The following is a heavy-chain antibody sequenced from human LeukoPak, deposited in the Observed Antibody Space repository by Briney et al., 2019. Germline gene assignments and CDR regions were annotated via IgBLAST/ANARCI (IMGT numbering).Heavy chain of an antibody. CDR3: ARVKSGSYYFDY. Sequence: SETLSLTCAVYGGSFSGYYWSWIRQPPGKGLEWIGEINHSGSTNYNPSLKSRVTISVDTSKNQFSLKLSSVTAADTAVYYCARVKSGSYYFDYWGQGTLVTVSS. J-gene: IGHJ4*02. CDR1: GGSFSGYY. V-gene: IGHV4-34*01. CDR2: INHSGST. D-gene: IGHD1-26*01.